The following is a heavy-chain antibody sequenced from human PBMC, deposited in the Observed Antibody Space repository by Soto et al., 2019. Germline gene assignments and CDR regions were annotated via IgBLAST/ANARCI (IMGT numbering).Heavy chain of an antibody. V-gene: IGHV3-11*04. Sequence: PGGSLRLSCAASGFTFSDYYMSWIRQAPRKGLEWVSYISSSSSTIYYADSVKGRFTISRDNAKNSLYLQMNSLRDEDTAVYYCARSDERLAEIYYYYGMDVWGQGTTVTVSS. D-gene: IGHD1-1*01. CDR3: ARSDERLAEIYYYYGMDV. J-gene: IGHJ6*02. CDR2: ISSSSSTI. CDR1: GFTFSDYY.